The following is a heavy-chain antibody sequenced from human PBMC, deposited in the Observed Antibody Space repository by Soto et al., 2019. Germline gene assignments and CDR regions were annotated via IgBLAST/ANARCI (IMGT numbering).Heavy chain of an antibody. CDR1: GGSFSGYY. D-gene: IGHD6-13*01. CDR3: ARGGGSSWYYYYYGMDV. CDR2: INHSGST. Sequence: PSETLSLTCAVYGGSFSGYYWSWIRQPPGKGLEWIGEINHSGSTNYNPSLKSRVTISVDTSKNQFSLKLSSVTAADTAVYYCARGGGSSWYYYYYGMDVWGQGTTVTVSS. V-gene: IGHV4-34*01. J-gene: IGHJ6*02.